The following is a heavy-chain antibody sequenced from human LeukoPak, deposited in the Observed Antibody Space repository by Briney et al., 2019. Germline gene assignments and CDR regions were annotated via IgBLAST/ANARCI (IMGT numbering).Heavy chain of an antibody. Sequence: SQTLSLTCAVSDGSISSGGYSWRWIRQPPGKGLEWIGYIYHSGSTYYNPSLKSRVTISVDRSKNQFSLKLSSVTAADTAVYYCARDQGGPTTWGQGTLVTVSS. CDR2: IYHSGST. V-gene: IGHV4-30-2*01. J-gene: IGHJ4*02. CDR3: ARDQGGPTT. D-gene: IGHD4-17*01. CDR1: DGSISSGGYS.